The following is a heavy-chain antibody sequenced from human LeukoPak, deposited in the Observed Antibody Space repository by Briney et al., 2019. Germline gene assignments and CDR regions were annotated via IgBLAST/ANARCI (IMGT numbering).Heavy chain of an antibody. CDR3: ARQNGYLNWFDP. Sequence: KSSETLSLTCTVSGGSISSYYWSWIRQPPGKGLEWIGYIYYSGRTNYNPTLKSRVTISVDTSKNQFSLKLSSVTAADTAVYYCARQNGYLNWFDPWGQGTLVTVSS. D-gene: IGHD5-18*01. J-gene: IGHJ5*02. CDR1: GGSISSYY. V-gene: IGHV4-59*01. CDR2: IYYSGRT.